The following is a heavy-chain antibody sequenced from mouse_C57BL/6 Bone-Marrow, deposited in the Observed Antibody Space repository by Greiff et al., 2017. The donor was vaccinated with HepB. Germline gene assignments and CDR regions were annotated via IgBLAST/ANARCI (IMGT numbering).Heavy chain of an antibody. Sequence: QVQLHQSGAELVKPGASVKLSCKASGYTFTSYWMHWVKQRPGQGLEWIGMIHPNSGSTNYNEKFKSKATLTVDKSSSTAYMQLSSLTSEDSAVYYCAPLTTGGDYWGQGTTLTVSS. J-gene: IGHJ2*01. CDR3: APLTTGGDY. CDR1: GYTFTSYW. D-gene: IGHD1-1*01. CDR2: IHPNSGST. V-gene: IGHV1-64*01.